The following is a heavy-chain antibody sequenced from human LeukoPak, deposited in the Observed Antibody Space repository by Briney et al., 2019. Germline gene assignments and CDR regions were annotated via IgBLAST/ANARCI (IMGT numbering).Heavy chain of an antibody. CDR3: ARTVYYDSSGYVLDY. D-gene: IGHD3-22*01. V-gene: IGHV4-39*01. Sequence: PSETLSLTCTVSGGSISSSSYYWGWIRQPPGKGLEWIGNIYYSGSTYYNPSLKSRVTISVDTSKNQISLKLRSVTAADTAVYHCARTVYYDSSGYVLDYWGQGTLVTVSS. CDR2: IYYSGST. CDR1: GGSISSSSYY. J-gene: IGHJ4*02.